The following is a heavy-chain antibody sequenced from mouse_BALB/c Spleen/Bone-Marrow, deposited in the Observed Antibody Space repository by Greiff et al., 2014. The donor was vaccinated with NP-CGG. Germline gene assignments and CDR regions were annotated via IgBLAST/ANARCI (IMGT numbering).Heavy chain of an antibody. CDR2: IRNKANGYTT. J-gene: IGHJ1*01. CDR1: GFTFTDYY. V-gene: IGHV7-3*02. CDR3: ARDRTTATLYWYFDV. D-gene: IGHD1-2*01. Sequence: EVKLQESGGGLVQPGGSLRLSCATSGFTFTDYYMSWVRQPPGKALEWLGFIRNKANGYTTEYSASVKGRFTISRDNSQSILYLQMNTLRAEDSATYYCARDRTTATLYWYFDVWGAGTPVTVSS.